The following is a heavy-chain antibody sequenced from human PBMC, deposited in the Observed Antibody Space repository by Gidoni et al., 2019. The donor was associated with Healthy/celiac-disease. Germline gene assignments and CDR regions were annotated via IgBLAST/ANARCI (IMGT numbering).Heavy chain of an antibody. CDR1: GFTFISYS. Sequence: EVQLVESGGGLVKPGGSLRLPCAASGFTFISYSINLVRQVPGKGLEGVSSISSSSSYIYYADSVKGRFTISRDNAKNSLYLQMNSLRAEDTAVYYCARDLPRGTGILTGYYYYGMDVWGQGTTVTVSS. J-gene: IGHJ6*02. V-gene: IGHV3-21*01. D-gene: IGHD7-27*01. CDR3: ARDLPRGTGILTGYYYYGMDV. CDR2: ISSSSSYI.